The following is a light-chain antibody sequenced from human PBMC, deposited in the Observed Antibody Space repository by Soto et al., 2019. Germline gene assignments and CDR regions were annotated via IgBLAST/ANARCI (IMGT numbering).Light chain of an antibody. J-gene: IGKJ5*01. CDR2: DAS. V-gene: IGKV3D-20*01. CDR3: QQYGNSPIT. Sequence: VLTQSPATLSLSPGERATLSCVASQSVSRVNLAWYQLKPGLAPRLLIYDASFRATGIPDRFSGSGSGTDFTLTISILESEDFAVYYCQQYGNSPITFGQGTRLEI. CDR1: QSVSRVN.